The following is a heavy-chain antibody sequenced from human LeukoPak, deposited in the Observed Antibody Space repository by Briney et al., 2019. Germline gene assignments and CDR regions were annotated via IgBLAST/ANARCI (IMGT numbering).Heavy chain of an antibody. Sequence: GGSLRLSCAASGFTFSTYAMSWVRQAPGKGLKWVSAIRGSGGSTYYAESVKGRFTISRDNSKNTLYLQMNSLRAEDTAVYYCAKAGTFGVVTDFDYWGQGTLVTVSS. D-gene: IGHD3-3*01. V-gene: IGHV3-23*01. CDR3: AKAGTFGVVTDFDY. CDR2: IRGSGGST. CDR1: GFTFSTYA. J-gene: IGHJ4*02.